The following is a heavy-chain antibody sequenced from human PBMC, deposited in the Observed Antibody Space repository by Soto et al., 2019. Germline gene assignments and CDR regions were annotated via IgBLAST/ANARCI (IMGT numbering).Heavy chain of an antibody. Sequence: GESLKLSCKGSGYPFTNYWIGWVRQMPGKGPEWMGIIYPGDSDTKYNPSFQGQVTISADKSITTTYLQWSSLKASDTAIYYCAASIFYYGMDVWGQGTTVTVSS. CDR2: IYPGDSDT. J-gene: IGHJ6*02. CDR3: AASIFYYGMDV. V-gene: IGHV5-51*01. CDR1: GYPFTNYW.